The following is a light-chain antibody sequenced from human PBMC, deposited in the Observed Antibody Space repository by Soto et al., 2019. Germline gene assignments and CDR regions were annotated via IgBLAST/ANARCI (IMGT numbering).Light chain of an antibody. CDR1: SSDVGGYNY. CDR3: SSYGSNSTRYV. Sequence: QSALTQPASVSGSPGQSITISCTGTSSDVGGYNYVSWYQQQPGKAPKLMIYEVSNRPSGVSNRFSGSKSGNTATLTISGLQAEDEADYFCSSYGSNSTRYVFGTGTKRTVL. V-gene: IGLV2-14*01. J-gene: IGLJ1*01. CDR2: EVS.